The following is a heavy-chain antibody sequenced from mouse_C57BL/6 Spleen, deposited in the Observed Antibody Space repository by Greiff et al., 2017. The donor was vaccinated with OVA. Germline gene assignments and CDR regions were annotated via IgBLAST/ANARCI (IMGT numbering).Heavy chain of an antibody. Sequence: VQLQQSGAELVRPGASVKLSCTASGFNIKDDYMHWVKQRPEQGLEWIGWIDPENGDTEYASKFQGKATITADTSSNTAYLQLSSLTSEDTAVYYCTTEGGSSSGDYFDYWGQGTTLTVSS. J-gene: IGHJ2*01. CDR1: GFNIKDDY. CDR3: TTEGGSSSGDYFDY. D-gene: IGHD1-1*01. V-gene: IGHV14-4*01. CDR2: IDPENGDT.